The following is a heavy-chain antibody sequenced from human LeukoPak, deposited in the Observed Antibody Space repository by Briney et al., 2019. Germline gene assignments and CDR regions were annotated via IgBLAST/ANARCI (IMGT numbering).Heavy chain of an antibody. D-gene: IGHD3-22*01. V-gene: IGHV3-49*04. CDR3: SRFYSSGWASGAFDI. J-gene: IGHJ3*02. CDR2: IRNKANGGTT. Sequence: PGRSLRLSCTTSGFTFSDYAVSWVRQAPGKGLEWIGFIRNKANGGTTGYAASVKGRFTISRDDSKTIAHLQMSSLKTEDTAVYYCSRFYSSGWASGAFDIWGQGTMVTVSS. CDR1: GFTFSDYA.